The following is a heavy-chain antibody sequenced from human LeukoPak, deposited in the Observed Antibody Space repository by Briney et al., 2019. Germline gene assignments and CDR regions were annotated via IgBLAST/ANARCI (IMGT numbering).Heavy chain of an antibody. J-gene: IGHJ4*02. CDR2: VDPEDGET. CDR3: ALSRYSSSDPFDY. V-gene: IGHV1-69-2*01. CDR1: GYTFTDYY. D-gene: IGHD6-13*01. Sequence: ASVKVSCKVSGYTFTDYYMHWVQQAPGKGREWMGLVDPEDGETIYAEKFQGRVTITADTSTDTAYMELSSLRSEDTAVYYCALSRYSSSDPFDYWGQGTLVTVSS.